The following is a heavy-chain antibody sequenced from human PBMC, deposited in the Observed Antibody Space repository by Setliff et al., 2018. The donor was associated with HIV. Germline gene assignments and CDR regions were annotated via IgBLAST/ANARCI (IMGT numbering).Heavy chain of an antibody. Sequence: PGGSLKLSCAASGFTLSSNHMTWVRQAPGKGLEWVSFIYSDGRTYYADSVKGLFTISRDNSMNMMHLQMTGLRPEDTAVYYCAKGVKWLDPWGQGTLVTVSS. D-gene: IGHD3-16*01. CDR3: AKGVKWLDP. CDR2: IYSDGRT. CDR1: GFTLSSNH. V-gene: IGHV3-53*01. J-gene: IGHJ5*02.